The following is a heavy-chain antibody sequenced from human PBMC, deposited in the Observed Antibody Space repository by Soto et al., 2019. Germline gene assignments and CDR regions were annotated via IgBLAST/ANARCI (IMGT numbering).Heavy chain of an antibody. D-gene: IGHD6-19*01. CDR3: ATSIAVSRSYFDY. CDR1: GFTLSRYT. J-gene: IGHJ4*02. Sequence: PVGSLRLSCAASGFTLSRYTMNWVRQAPGEGLEWVSSISSSSDYIHYADSVKGRFTISRDNAKNSLYLQMNSLRAEDTAVYYCATSIAVSRSYFDYWGQGTLVTVSS. V-gene: IGHV3-21*01. CDR2: ISSSSDYI.